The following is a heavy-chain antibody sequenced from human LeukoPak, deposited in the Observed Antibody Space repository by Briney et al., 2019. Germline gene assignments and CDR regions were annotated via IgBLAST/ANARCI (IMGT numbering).Heavy chain of an antibody. CDR2: INQDGNSQ. Sequence: QAGGSLRLSCEASGFAFSSYWASWVRQAPGKGLEWVANINQDGNSQNYVDSVRGRFTISKDNAKNSVYLQMNSLRAGDTAVYYCARSLWPEDYWGQGILVTVSS. CDR3: ARSLWPEDY. CDR1: GFAFSSYW. V-gene: IGHV3-7*01. J-gene: IGHJ4*02. D-gene: IGHD2-21*01.